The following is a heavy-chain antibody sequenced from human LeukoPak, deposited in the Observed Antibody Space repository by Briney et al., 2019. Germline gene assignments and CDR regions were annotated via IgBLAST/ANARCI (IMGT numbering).Heavy chain of an antibody. CDR3: ARGGTYGDYYFDF. J-gene: IGHJ4*02. CDR2: TYYRSRWYT. Sequence: SQTLPLTCAISGDSVSSNGATWNWLRQSPSRGLEWLGRTYYRSRWYTDYAVSVKGRTTINPDTTRKQFSLQVNSVTPEDTAVYYCARGGTYGDYYFDFWGQGILVTVSS. CDR1: GDSVSSNGAT. V-gene: IGHV6-1*01. D-gene: IGHD4-17*01.